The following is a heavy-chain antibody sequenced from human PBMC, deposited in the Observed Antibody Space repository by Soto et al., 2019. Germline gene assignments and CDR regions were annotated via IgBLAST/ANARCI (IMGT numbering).Heavy chain of an antibody. CDR1: GGTFSSYT. CDR3: ARRTGYSSGWRSDNN. V-gene: IGHV1-69*02. Sequence: QVQLVQSGAEVKKPGSSVKVSCKASGGTFSSYTISWLRQAPGQGLEWMGRIIPILGIANYAQKFQGRVTITADKSTSTAYMELSSLRSEDTAVYYCARRTGYSSGWRSDNNWGQGTLVTVSS. J-gene: IGHJ4*02. D-gene: IGHD6-19*01. CDR2: IIPILGIA.